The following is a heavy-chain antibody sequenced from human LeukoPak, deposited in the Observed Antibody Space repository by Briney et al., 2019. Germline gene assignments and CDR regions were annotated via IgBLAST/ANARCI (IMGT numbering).Heavy chain of an antibody. J-gene: IGHJ4*02. CDR1: GYSISSGYH. CDR3: ASRSGWYYYYFDY. Sequence: SETLSLTCTVSGYSISSGYHWGWIRQPPGKGLEWIGSIYHTGKTYYSPSLKSRVTISIDTSKNQFSLKLSSVTAADTAVYYCASRSGWYYYYFDYWGQGTLVTVSS. V-gene: IGHV4-38-2*02. CDR2: IYHTGKT. D-gene: IGHD6-19*01.